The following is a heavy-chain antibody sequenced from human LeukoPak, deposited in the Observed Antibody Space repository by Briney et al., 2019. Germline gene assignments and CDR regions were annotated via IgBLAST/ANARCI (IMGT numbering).Heavy chain of an antibody. D-gene: IGHD3-16*01. CDR2: ISGSTRMI. V-gene: IGHV3-48*01. Sequence: GGSLRLSCEASGFNFSPYGMNWVRQAPGKGVEGVSYISGSTRMIYYGDSVKGRFTIARDNARKTLYLQMTSLRAEDMAVYFCARDPDYFWGTFDGLDVWGLGTTVTVSS. CDR1: GFNFSPYG. CDR3: ARDPDYFWGTFDGLDV. J-gene: IGHJ6*02.